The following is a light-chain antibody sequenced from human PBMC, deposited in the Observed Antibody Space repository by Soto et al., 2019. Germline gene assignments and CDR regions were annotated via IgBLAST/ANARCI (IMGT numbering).Light chain of an antibody. CDR1: SSDVGGYSY. Sequence: QSVLTQPPSASGSPGQSVTISCTGTSSDVGGYSYVSWYQQHPGKAPKLMISEVSRRPSGVPERFSGSKSGNTASLTVSGLQADDEAHYYCSSYAGSNNFVFGTGTKLTVL. V-gene: IGLV2-8*01. CDR3: SSYAGSNNFV. J-gene: IGLJ1*01. CDR2: EVS.